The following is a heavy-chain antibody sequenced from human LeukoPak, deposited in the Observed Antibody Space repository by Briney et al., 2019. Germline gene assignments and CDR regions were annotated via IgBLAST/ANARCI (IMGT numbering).Heavy chain of an antibody. V-gene: IGHV1-18*01. CDR3: ARDTRYSSAWYDN. J-gene: IGHJ5*02. CDR1: GYTFTSYG. D-gene: IGHD2-15*01. Sequence: ASVRVSCKASGYTFTSYGISWVRQAPGQGLEWMGWITDYNRNTYYAQKFQGRVTMTIDTSTSTAYMELRSLRSDDTAVYYCARDTRYSSAWYDNWGREPWSPSPQ. CDR2: ITDYNRNT.